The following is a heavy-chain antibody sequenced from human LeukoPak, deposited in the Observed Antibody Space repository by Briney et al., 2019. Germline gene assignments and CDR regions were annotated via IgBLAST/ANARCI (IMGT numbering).Heavy chain of an antibody. CDR2: ISYDGSNK. CDR1: GFTFSSYG. CDR3: AKIQGSGHTTPFVDY. Sequence: GGSLRLSCAASGFTFSSYGMHWVRQAPGKGLEWGAVISYDGSNKYYADSVKGRFTISRDNSKNTLYLQMNSLRAEDTAVYYCAKIQGSGHTTPFVDYWGQGTLVTVSS. J-gene: IGHJ4*02. D-gene: IGHD6-19*01. V-gene: IGHV3-30*18.